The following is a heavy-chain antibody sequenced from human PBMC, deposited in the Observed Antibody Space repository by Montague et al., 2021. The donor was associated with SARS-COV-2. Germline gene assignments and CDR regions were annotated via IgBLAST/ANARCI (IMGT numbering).Heavy chain of an antibody. Sequence: ETLSLTCTVSGGSIGGGRYYWSWIRQHPGQRLEWVSSIDTSSAYIYYADAVKGRFTISRDNAKYSLYLPMNSLRAEDTVVYYCARAHPYTMVRGVTYAYDAFDVWGQGAAVTVSS. CDR2: IDTSSAYI. CDR1: GGSIGGGRYY. CDR3: ARAHPYTMVRGVTYAYDAFDV. D-gene: IGHD3-10*01. V-gene: IGHV3-21*01. J-gene: IGHJ6*02.